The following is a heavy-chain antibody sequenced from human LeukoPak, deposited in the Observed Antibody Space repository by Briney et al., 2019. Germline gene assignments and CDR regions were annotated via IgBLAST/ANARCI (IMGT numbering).Heavy chain of an antibody. D-gene: IGHD2-2*02. V-gene: IGHV4-39*01. CDR3: ARHFVVVPAAIGWFDP. Sequence: SETLSLTCTVSGGSISSSSYYWGWIRQPPGKGLEWIGSIYYSGSTYYNPSLKSRVTISVDTFKNQFSLKLSSVTAADTAVYYRARHFVVVPAAIGWFDPWGQGTLVTVSS. CDR1: GGSISSSSYY. J-gene: IGHJ5*02. CDR2: IYYSGST.